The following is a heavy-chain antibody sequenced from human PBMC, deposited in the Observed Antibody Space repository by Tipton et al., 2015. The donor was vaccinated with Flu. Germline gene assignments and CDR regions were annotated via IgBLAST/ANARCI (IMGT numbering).Heavy chain of an antibody. CDR3: ARATYYYGSGSYSYY. CDR2: INHSGST. CDR1: GGSFSGYY. J-gene: IGHJ4*02. D-gene: IGHD3-10*01. V-gene: IGHV4-34*01. Sequence: TLSLTCAVYGGSFSGYYWSWIRQPPGKGLEWIGEINHSGSTNYNPSLKSRVTISVDTSKNQFSLKLSSVTAADTAVYYCARATYYYGSGSYSYYWGQGTLVTVSS.